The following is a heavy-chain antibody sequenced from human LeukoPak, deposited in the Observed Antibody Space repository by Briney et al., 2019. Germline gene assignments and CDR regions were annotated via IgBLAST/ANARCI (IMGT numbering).Heavy chain of an antibody. CDR3: ATRFWSGYYVDY. Sequence: SETLSLTCTVSGGSISSGDYSWSWIRQPPGKGLEWIGYIYYSGSTYYNPSLKSRVTISVDTSKNQFSLKLSSVTAADTAVYYCATRFWSGYYVDYWGQGTLVTVSS. CDR2: IYYSGST. D-gene: IGHD3-3*01. J-gene: IGHJ4*02. CDR1: GGSISSGDYS. V-gene: IGHV4-30-4*01.